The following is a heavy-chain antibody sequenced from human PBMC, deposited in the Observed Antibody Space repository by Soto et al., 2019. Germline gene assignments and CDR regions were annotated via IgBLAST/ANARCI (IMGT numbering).Heavy chain of an antibody. CDR1: AYTFTGYY. CDR3: ARAHSDILTASYSGGDPDALDI. CDR2: INPNSGGT. Sequence: ASVKVSCNSSAYTFTGYYMHCVRQAPLQGLEWMGWINPNSGGTNYAQKFQGWGTMTRDTSISTAYMELSRLRSDDTAVYYCARAHSDILTASYSGGDPDALDIWAQAPMVTVS. D-gene: IGHD3-9*01. J-gene: IGHJ3*02. V-gene: IGHV1-2*04.